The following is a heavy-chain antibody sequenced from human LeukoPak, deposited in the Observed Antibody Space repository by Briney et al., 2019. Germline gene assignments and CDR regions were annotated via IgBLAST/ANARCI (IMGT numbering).Heavy chain of an antibody. D-gene: IGHD2-21*02. J-gene: IGHJ4*02. CDR1: GFTFSDHF. CDR3: AKASGNDCYLPLDY. Sequence: PGGSLRLSCVASGFTFSDHFMAWIRQAPGKGLEWVSYMSSVGSTTYYADSVKGRFTISRDISRNTLYLQMNSLRAEDTAVYYCAKASGNDCYLPLDYWGQGTLATVSS. CDR2: MSSVGSTT. V-gene: IGHV3-11*01.